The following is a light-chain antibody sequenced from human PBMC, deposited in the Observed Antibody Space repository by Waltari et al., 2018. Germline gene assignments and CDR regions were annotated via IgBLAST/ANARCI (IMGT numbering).Light chain of an antibody. CDR2: EDK. V-gene: IGLV3-10*01. CDR3: YSTDNSGNHRGV. CDR1: ELPKKY. J-gene: IGLJ1*01. Sequence: SYAVTQPPSVSVSPGQPARITCSGDELPKKYAFWYQQKPGQAPVLVIYEDKKRPSGIPERFTGSTSGTMATLTISGAQVEDEADYYCYSTDNSGNHRGVFGTGTKVTVL.